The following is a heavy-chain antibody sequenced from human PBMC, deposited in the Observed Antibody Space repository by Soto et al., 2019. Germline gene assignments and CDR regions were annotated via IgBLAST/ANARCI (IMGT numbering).Heavy chain of an antibody. D-gene: IGHD3-22*01. CDR3: AADYYDTSGYYFAY. Sequence: QVQLVQSGAEVKKPGSSVKVSCKASGGTFSSYAITWVRQAPGQGLEWMGGIIPIFGTADYAQKFQGRVTINSDESTSTAYIEVSSLRSEDTAVYYCAADYYDTSGYYFAYWGQGTLVTVSS. CDR1: GGTFSSYA. CDR2: IIPIFGTA. J-gene: IGHJ4*02. V-gene: IGHV1-69*01.